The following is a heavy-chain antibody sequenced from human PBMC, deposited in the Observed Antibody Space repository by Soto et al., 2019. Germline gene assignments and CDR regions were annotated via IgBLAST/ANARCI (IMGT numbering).Heavy chain of an antibody. CDR1: GFTFSSYA. J-gene: IGHJ6*02. CDR3: AKDSDPVSTSSGDV. Sequence: EVQLLESGGGLVQPGGSLRLSCAASGFTFSSYAMIWVRQAPGKGLEWVSAISGSGGSTYYADSVKGRFTISRDNSKNTLYLQMNSLRAEDTAVYYCAKDSDPVSTSSGDVWGQGTTVTVSS. D-gene: IGHD6-25*01. V-gene: IGHV3-23*01. CDR2: ISGSGGST.